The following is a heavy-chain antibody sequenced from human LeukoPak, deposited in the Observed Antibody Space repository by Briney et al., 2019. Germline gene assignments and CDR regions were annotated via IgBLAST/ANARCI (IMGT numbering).Heavy chain of an antibody. J-gene: IGHJ4*02. D-gene: IGHD6-6*01. Sequence: GGSLRLSCAASGYIFSNSAMTWVRQAPGKGLEWVSGISANGVSTYYADSVKGRFTISRDSSKNTLYLQMNSLRAEDTAVYYCAKGNPYTSSPLDYWGQGILVTVSS. CDR3: AKGNPYTSSPLDY. CDR2: ISANGVST. V-gene: IGHV3-23*01. CDR1: GYIFSNSA.